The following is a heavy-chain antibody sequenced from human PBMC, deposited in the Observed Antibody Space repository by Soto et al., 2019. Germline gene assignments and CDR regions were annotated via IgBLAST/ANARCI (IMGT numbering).Heavy chain of an antibody. J-gene: IGHJ4*02. CDR3: ARERRYSSGWYKDY. CDR2: IWYDGSNK. Sequence: QVQLVESGGGVVQPGRSLRLSCAASGFTFSSYGMHWVRQAPGKGLEWVAVIWYDGSNKYYADSVKGRFTISRDNSKNTLYLQMNSLRAEDTAVYYCARERRYSSGWYKDYWGQGTLVTVSS. V-gene: IGHV3-33*01. CDR1: GFTFSSYG. D-gene: IGHD6-19*01.